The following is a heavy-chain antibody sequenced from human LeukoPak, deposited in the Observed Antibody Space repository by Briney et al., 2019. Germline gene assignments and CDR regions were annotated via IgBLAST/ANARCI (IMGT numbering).Heavy chain of an antibody. V-gene: IGHV4-38-2*02. CDR3: ARDSRFLEWLLSRDNWFDP. Sequence: PSETLSLTCTVSGYSISSGYYWGWIRQPPGKGLEWIGSIYHSGSTYYNPSLKSRVTISVDTSKHKFSLKLSSVTAADTAVYYCARDSRFLEWLLSRDNWFDPWGQGTLVTVSS. J-gene: IGHJ5*02. D-gene: IGHD3-3*01. CDR1: GYSISSGYY. CDR2: IYHSGST.